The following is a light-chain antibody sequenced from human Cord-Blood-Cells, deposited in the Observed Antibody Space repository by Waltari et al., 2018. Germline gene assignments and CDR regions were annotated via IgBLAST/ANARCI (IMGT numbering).Light chain of an antibody. V-gene: IGLV3-1*01. Sequence: SYELTQPPSVSVSPGQTDSITCSGDKLGEKYACWYQQKPGQSPVLVIYQDSKRPSGIRERFSGSNSGNTATLTISGTQAMDEADYYCQAWDSSTVVFGGGTKLTVL. CDR1: KLGEKY. CDR2: QDS. J-gene: IGLJ2*01. CDR3: QAWDSSTVV.